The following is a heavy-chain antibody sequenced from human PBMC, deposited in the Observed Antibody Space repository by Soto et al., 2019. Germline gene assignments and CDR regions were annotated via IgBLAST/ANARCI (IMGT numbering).Heavy chain of an antibody. CDR3: ARGLIVVVPSATDTVFLDY. J-gene: IGHJ4*02. CDR1: GGAISMYY. Sequence: SETLSLTCTVSGGAISMYYWTWIRQPPGKGLDWIGDIYYSGGSIRNTNFKSSLKSRFTISVDTSKNQVSLELSSMTAADTAVYYCARGLIVVVPSATDTVFLDYWGQGALVTVSS. V-gene: IGHV4-59*12. CDR2: IYYSGGSIRNT. D-gene: IGHD2-21*01.